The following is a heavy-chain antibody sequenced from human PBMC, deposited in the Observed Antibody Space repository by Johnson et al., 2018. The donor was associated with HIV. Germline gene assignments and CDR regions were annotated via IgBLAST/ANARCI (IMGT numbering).Heavy chain of an antibody. CDR2: IKSRTDDGTT. Sequence: VQLVESGGGLVKPGGSLRLSCAASEFTFTDAWMSWVRQAPGKGLEWVAHIKSRTDDGTTNYAAPLKGRFTIPRDDSKNMLHLQMNILKTEDTAIYYCTTITRSYYYDSSGHLYDAFDIWGQGTMVTVAS. V-gene: IGHV3-15*01. CDR1: EFTFTDAW. CDR3: TTITRSYYYDSSGHLYDAFDI. J-gene: IGHJ3*02. D-gene: IGHD3-22*01.